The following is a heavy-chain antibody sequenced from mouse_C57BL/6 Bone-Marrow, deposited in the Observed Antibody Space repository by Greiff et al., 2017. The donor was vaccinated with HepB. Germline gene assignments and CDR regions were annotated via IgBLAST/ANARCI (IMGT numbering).Heavy chain of an antibody. CDR1: GFSLTSYG. CDR2: IWSDGST. D-gene: IGHD1-1*01. CDR3: ARHDYYGSSHAMDY. Sequence: VQLQQSGPGLVAPSQSLSITCTVSGFSLTSYGVHWVRQPPGKGLEWLVVIWSDGSTTYNSALKSRLSISKDNSKSQVFLKMNSLQTDDTAMYYCARHDYYGSSHAMDYWGQGTSVTVSS. V-gene: IGHV2-6-1*01. J-gene: IGHJ4*01.